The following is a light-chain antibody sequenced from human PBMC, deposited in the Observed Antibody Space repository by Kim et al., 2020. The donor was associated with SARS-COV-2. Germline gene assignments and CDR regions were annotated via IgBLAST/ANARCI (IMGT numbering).Light chain of an antibody. CDR1: RGHTTYA. CDR2: VNSDGRH. CDR3: QTWGPGTVV. Sequence: KRTCTLTRGHTTYAIALHPHQPEQGPRFLMKVNSDGRHYKRDGIPDRFAGSSSGTERYLTISSLQSEDEADYYCQTWGPGTVVFGGGTQLTVL. J-gene: IGLJ2*01. V-gene: IGLV4-69*01.